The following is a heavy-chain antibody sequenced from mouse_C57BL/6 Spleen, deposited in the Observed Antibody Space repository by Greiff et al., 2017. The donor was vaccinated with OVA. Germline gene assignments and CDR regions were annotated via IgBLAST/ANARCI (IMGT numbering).Heavy chain of an antibody. CDR1: GYTFTSYW. D-gene: IGHD2-3*01. V-gene: IGHV1-55*01. CDR2: IYPGSGST. Sequence: VQLQQPGAELVKPGASVKMSCKTSGYTFTSYWITWVKQRPGQGLEWIGDIYPGSGSTNYNEKFKSKATLTVDTSSSTAYMQLSSLTSEDSAVYDCARGSTDDGYYGTYAMDYWGQGTSVTVSS. J-gene: IGHJ4*01. CDR3: ARGSTDDGYYGTYAMDY.